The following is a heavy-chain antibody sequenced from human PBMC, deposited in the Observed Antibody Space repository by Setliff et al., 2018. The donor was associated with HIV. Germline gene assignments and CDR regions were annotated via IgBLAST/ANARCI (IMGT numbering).Heavy chain of an antibody. CDR2: FDPEDGDT. J-gene: IGHJ2*01. V-gene: IGHV1-24*01. CDR3: ARDDHYYDSGSYYSDWYFDL. D-gene: IGHD3-10*01. CDR1: GGTFSSYA. Sequence: ASVKVSCKASGGTFSSYAINWVRQVPGKGLEWMGRFDPEDGDTIYAEKFQGRVAMTEDTSTDRAYLELSSLRSEDTAVYYCARDDHYYDSGSYYSDWYFDLWGRGTLVTVSS.